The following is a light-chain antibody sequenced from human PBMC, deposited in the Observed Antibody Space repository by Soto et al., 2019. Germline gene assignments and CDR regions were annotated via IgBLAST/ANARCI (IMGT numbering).Light chain of an antibody. CDR3: SSYASSSTLV. V-gene: IGLV2-14*01. CDR1: SSDVGGYSY. J-gene: IGLJ1*01. CDR2: TVS. Sequence: QSALTQPASVSGSPGQSITISCTGPSSDVGGYSYVSWYQHHPGKAPKLLIYTVSNRPSGVSNRFSGFKSGNTASLTISGLQAEDEADYYCSSYASSSTLVFGTGTKLTVL.